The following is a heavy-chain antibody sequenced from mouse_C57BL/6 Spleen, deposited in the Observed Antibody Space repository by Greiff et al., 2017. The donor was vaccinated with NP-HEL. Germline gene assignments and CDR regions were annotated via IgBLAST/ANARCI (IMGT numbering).Heavy chain of an antibody. D-gene: IGHD1-1*01. Sequence: EVKLEESGGGLVQPGGSLSLSCAASGFTFTDYYMSWVRQPPGKALEWLGFIRNKANGYTTEYSASVKGRFTISRDNSQSILYLQMNALRAEDSATYYCARLDYYGSPSWYFDVWGTGTTVTVSS. CDR3: ARLDYYGSPSWYFDV. CDR1: GFTFTDYY. V-gene: IGHV7-3*01. CDR2: IRNKANGYTT. J-gene: IGHJ1*03.